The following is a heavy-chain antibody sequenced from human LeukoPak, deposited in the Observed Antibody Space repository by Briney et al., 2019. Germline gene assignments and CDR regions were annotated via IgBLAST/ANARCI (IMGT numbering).Heavy chain of an antibody. Sequence: GASVKVSCKASGYTFTSYAMHWVRQAPGQRLEWMGWSNAGNGNTKYSQEFQGRVTITRDTSASTAYMELSSLRSEDMAVYYCARSSGSGGDYSWAFDIWGQGTMVTVSS. J-gene: IGHJ3*02. CDR2: SNAGNGNT. CDR3: ARSSGSGGDYSWAFDI. CDR1: GYTFTSYA. D-gene: IGHD2-21*02. V-gene: IGHV1-3*02.